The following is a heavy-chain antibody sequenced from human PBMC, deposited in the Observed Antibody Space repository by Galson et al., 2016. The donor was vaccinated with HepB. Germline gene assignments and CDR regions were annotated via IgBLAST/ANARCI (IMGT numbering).Heavy chain of an antibody. Sequence: ETLSLTCSVSGGSVRSSIYYWAWIRQPPGKGLEWIGGVYYSGTTYYNPSLRSRLTMSVDTSKNQFSLLLGSVTAADTAVYYCARHGPMVDGLVTRSHWFDTWGQGTPVTVSS. D-gene: IGHD3/OR15-3a*01. V-gene: IGHV4-39*01. CDR3: ARHGPMVDGLVTRSHWFDT. J-gene: IGHJ5*02. CDR2: VYYSGTT. CDR1: GGSVRSSIYY.